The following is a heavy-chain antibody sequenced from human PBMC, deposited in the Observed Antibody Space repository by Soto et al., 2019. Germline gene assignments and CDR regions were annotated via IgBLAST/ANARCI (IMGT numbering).Heavy chain of an antibody. V-gene: IGHV4-39*01. CDR3: ARLPSRHLVDY. CDR2: MYYGVST. J-gene: IGHJ4*02. Sequence: PSETPSLTCTVSGSSISSSGYYWGWIRQPPGKGLEWIGSMYYGVSTYYNPSLKSRVTVSVDASKNQFSLNLSSVTAADTAVYYCARLPSRHLVDYWGQGTLVTVSS. D-gene: IGHD3-3*02. CDR1: GSSISSSGYY.